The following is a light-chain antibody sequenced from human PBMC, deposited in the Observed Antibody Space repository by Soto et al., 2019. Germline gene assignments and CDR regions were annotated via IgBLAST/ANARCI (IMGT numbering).Light chain of an antibody. CDR2: LNSDGSH. Sequence: QLVLTQSPSASASLGASVKLTCTLSSGHSSYAIAWHQQQPEKSPRYLMKLNSDGSHSKGDGIPDRFSGSSSGAERYLTISSLQSEDEADYYCQTWGTGRQVVFGGGTKLTVL. CDR1: SGHSSYA. CDR3: QTWGTGRQVV. J-gene: IGLJ2*01. V-gene: IGLV4-69*01.